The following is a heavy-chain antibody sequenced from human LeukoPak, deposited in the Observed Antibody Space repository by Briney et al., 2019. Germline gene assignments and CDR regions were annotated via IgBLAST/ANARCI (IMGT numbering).Heavy chain of an antibody. V-gene: IGHV1-69*13. J-gene: IGHJ6*03. D-gene: IGHD2-15*01. CDR1: GGTFSSYA. CDR3: ARVAEDCSGGSCYSIYYYYYYMDV. Sequence: GASVKVSCKASGGTFSSYAISWARQAPGQGLEWMGGIIPIFGTANYAQKFQGRVTITADESTSTAYMELSSLRSEDTAVYYCARVAEDCSGGSCYSIYYYYYYMDVWGKGTTVTVSS. CDR2: IIPIFGTA.